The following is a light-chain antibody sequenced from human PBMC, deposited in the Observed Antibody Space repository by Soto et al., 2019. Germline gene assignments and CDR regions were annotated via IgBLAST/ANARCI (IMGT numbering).Light chain of an antibody. V-gene: IGLV1-44*01. CDR2: GND. CDR1: NSNIATYA. CDR3: GAWDDRLHGYV. J-gene: IGLJ1*01. Sequence: QAVVTQPPSASGTPGQRVTISCSGTNSNIATYAVNWYQQYPGTAPTLLIYGNDQRPSGVPDRFSGSKSDTSASLAISGLQSEDEADYYCGAWDDRLHGYVFGTGTKVTVL.